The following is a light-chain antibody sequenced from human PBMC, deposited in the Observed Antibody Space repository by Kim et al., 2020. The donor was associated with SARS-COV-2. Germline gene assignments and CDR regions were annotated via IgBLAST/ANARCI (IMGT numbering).Light chain of an antibody. J-gene: IGKJ1*01. V-gene: IGKV3-15*01. CDR3: QQYNKWPRT. CDR1: QSISST. Sequence: SPGERATLSCRASQSISSTLAWYQQKPGQPPKLLMYGASTRATGIPARFSGSGSGTDFTLTISSLQSEDFAVYYCQQYNKWPRTFGQGTKVEIK. CDR2: GAS.